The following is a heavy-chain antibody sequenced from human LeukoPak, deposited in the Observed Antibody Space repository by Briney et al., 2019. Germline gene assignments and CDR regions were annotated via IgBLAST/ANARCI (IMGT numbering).Heavy chain of an antibody. CDR3: ASCYGDYALDY. CDR2: ISSSGSTI. D-gene: IGHD4-17*01. CDR1: GFTFSDYY. V-gene: IGHV3-11*01. J-gene: IGHJ4*02. Sequence: GGSLRLSCAASGFTFSDYYMSWIRQAPGKGLGWVSYISSSGSTIYYADSVKGRFTISRDNAKNSLYLQMNSLRAEDTAVYYCASCYGDYALDYWGQGTLVTVSS.